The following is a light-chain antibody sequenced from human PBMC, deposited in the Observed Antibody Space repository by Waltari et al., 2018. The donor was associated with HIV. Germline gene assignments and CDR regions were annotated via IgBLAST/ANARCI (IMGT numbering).Light chain of an antibody. CDR1: SSNIGNNY. Sequence: QSVLTQPPSVSAAPRQKVTISCSGSSSNIGNNYVSWYQQFPGTAPKLLIYDNNQRPTGIPDRFSGSKSGTSATLGITGLQTGDEAIYYCGTWDGSLFSFGGGTRLTVL. J-gene: IGLJ2*01. V-gene: IGLV1-51*01. CDR2: DNN. CDR3: GTWDGSLFS.